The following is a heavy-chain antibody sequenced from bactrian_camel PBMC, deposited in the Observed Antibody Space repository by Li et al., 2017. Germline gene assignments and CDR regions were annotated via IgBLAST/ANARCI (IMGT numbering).Heavy chain of an antibody. CDR2: ISDARTLT. V-gene: IGHV3-3*01. D-gene: IGHD6*01. J-gene: IGHJ4*01. Sequence: HVQLVESGGGSVQAGGSLRLSCVASGSISNRCMGWFRQGTGKEREILARISDARTLTAYADSVKGRFTISRDNTNNAVYLQMDSLKPEDTAMYYCAADAFGCGGTWFRSDNYGYWGQGTQVTVS. CDR1: GSISNRC. CDR3: AADAFGCGGTWFRSDNYGY.